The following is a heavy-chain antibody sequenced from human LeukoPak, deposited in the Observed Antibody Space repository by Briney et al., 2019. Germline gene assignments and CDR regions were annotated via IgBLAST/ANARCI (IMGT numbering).Heavy chain of an antibody. CDR1: GFTFANAW. CDR3: TTVVWFGELLGY. V-gene: IGHV3-15*01. D-gene: IGHD3-10*01. Sequence: GGSLRLSCAVSGFTFANAWMSWVRQAPGKGLEWVGRIQSKVDGGSTDYAAPVKGRFTISRDDSKNTLFLQMNSLKTEDTAVYYCTTVVWFGELLGYWGQGMLITVSS. CDR2: IQSKVDGGST. J-gene: IGHJ4*02.